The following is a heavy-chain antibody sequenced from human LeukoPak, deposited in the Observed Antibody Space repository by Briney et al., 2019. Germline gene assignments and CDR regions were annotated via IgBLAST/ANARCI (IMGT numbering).Heavy chain of an antibody. J-gene: IGHJ4*02. CDR1: GFTFSSYW. Sequence: PGGSLRLSCAASGFTFSSYWMHWVRQAPGKGLVWVSRINSDGSSTSYADSVKGRFTISRDNAKNTLYLQMNSLRAEDTAVYYCGSGYSYGYHDYWGQGTLVTVSS. CDR3: GSGYSYGYHDY. CDR2: INSDGSST. D-gene: IGHD5-18*01. V-gene: IGHV3-74*01.